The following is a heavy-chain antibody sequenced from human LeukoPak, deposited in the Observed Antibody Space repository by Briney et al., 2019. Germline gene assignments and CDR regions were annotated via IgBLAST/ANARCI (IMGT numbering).Heavy chain of an antibody. Sequence: SETLSLTCAVSGYSISSDNYWVWIRQPPGQGLEWTGGIYHSGTTYYNPSLKSRVTMSVDTSKNQFSLKLSSVTAADTAVYYCARAPRDSSSSNYMRRFDYWGQGTLVTVSS. CDR1: GYSISSDNY. J-gene: IGHJ4*02. D-gene: IGHD3-22*01. CDR3: ARAPRDSSSSNYMRRFDY. CDR2: IYHSGTT. V-gene: IGHV4-38-2*01.